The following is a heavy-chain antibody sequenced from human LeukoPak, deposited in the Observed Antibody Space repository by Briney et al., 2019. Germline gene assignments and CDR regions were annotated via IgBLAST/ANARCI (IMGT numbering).Heavy chain of an antibody. CDR3: ARLPVSSGYYYVDY. J-gene: IGHJ4*02. CDR2: IYPGDSDS. Sequence: GESLKISCKGSGSSFTSCWIGWVRQMPGKSLKWMGIIYPGDSDSRYSPSFQGQVTISADKSISTAYLQWSSLKASDTAMYYCARLPVSSGYYYVDYWGQGTLVTVSS. CDR1: GSSFTSCW. V-gene: IGHV5-51*01. D-gene: IGHD3-22*01.